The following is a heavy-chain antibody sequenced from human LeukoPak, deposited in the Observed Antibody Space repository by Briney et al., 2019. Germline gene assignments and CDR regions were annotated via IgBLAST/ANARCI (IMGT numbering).Heavy chain of an antibody. Sequence: GSLRLSCAASGFTFSNYWMSWVRQAPGKGLEWVANIKQDGSEKYYVNSVKGRFTISRDNAKNSLYLQMNSLRAEDTAVYYCAKDRDIVVVVAATGRYFDYWGQGTLVTVSS. J-gene: IGHJ4*02. CDR1: GFTFSNYW. CDR3: AKDRDIVVVVAATGRYFDY. CDR2: IKQDGSEK. D-gene: IGHD2-15*01. V-gene: IGHV3-7*03.